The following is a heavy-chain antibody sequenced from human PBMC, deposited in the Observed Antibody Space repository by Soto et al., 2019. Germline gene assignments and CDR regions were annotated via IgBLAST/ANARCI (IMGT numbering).Heavy chain of an antibody. CDR3: AKANKKNDVEYFDH. CDR2: IIASGGMR. J-gene: IGHJ4*02. V-gene: IGHV3-23*01. Sequence: LRVSCAASGFTFSIYAMTWVRQAPGKGLEWVSSIIASGGMRYYTESVKGRFTISRDNSKKTLYLEMNNLRAEDTAVYYCAKANKKNDVEYFDHWGQGTLVTVSS. CDR1: GFTFSIYA. D-gene: IGHD1-1*01.